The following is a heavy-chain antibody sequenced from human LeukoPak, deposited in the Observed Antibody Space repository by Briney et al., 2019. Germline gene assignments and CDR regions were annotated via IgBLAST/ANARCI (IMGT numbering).Heavy chain of an antibody. Sequence: GGSLRLSCAASGFTFSDYYMSWIRQAPGKGLEWVSYISSSGSYTNYADSVKGRFTISRDNAKNSLYLQMNSLRAEDTAVYYCARDLGGYYGSGTETPYYYGMDVWGQGTTVTVSS. V-gene: IGHV3-11*05. CDR3: ARDLGGYYGSGTETPYYYGMDV. J-gene: IGHJ6*02. CDR1: GFTFSDYY. D-gene: IGHD3-10*01. CDR2: ISSSGSYT.